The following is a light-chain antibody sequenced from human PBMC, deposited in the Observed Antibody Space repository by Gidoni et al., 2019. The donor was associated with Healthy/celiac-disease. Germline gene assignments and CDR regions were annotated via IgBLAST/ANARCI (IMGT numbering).Light chain of an antibody. V-gene: IGKV1-39*01. CDR2: AAS. J-gene: IGKJ4*01. Sequence: DIQMTQSPSSLSASVADRVTITCRASQSISSYLNWYQQKPGKAPKLLSYAASSLQSGVPSRFSGSGSGTGFTLTMSSLQPEGFATYYCQRSYSTPLTFGGGTKVEIK. CDR1: QSISSY. CDR3: QRSYSTPLT.